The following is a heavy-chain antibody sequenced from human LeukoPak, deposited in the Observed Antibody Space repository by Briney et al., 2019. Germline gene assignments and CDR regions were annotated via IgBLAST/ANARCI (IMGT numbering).Heavy chain of an antibody. D-gene: IGHD3-22*01. CDR1: GYTFTSYY. CDR2: IIPILGIA. J-gene: IGHJ4*02. V-gene: IGHV1-69*04. Sequence: ASVKVSCKASGYTFTSYYMHWVRQAPGQGLEWMGRIIPILGIANYAQKFQGRVTITADKSTSTAYMELSSLRSEDTAVYYCARGGYYDSSGYSDFWGQETLVTVSS. CDR3: ARGGYYDSSGYSDF.